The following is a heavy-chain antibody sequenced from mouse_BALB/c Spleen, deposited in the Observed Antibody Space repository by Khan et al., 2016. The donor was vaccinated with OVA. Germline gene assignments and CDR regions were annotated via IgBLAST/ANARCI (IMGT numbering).Heavy chain of an antibody. CDR1: GYTFTNYW. D-gene: IGHD2-13*01. CDR2: IYPSDSYT. CDR3: TRGDPGNLDY. Sequence: QVQLKQSGAELVRPGASVKVSCKASGYTFTNYWINWVKQRPGQGLDWIGNIYPSDSYTNYNQNFKDTATLTVDKSSCTAYMQLSSPTSEDSAVDYCTRGDPGNLDYWGQGTTLTVSA. V-gene: IGHV1S126*01. J-gene: IGHJ2*01.